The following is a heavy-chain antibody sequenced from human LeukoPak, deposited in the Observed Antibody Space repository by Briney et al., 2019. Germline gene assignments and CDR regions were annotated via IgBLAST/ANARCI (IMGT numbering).Heavy chain of an antibody. CDR1: GYTVTRYY. V-gene: IGHV1-46*01. CDR2: INPSGGST. Sequence: GASVKVSCKASGYTVTRYYMHGVRQAPGQGLEWMGIINPSGGSTSYAQKFQGRVTMTRDTSTSTVYMELSSLRSEDTAVYYCARGRVYYYDSSGYKPFDYWGQGTLVTVSS. D-gene: IGHD3-22*01. CDR3: ARGRVYYYDSSGYKPFDY. J-gene: IGHJ4*02.